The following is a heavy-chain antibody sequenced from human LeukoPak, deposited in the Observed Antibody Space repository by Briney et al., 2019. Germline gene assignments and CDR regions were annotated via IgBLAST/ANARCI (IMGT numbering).Heavy chain of an antibody. Sequence: ASVKVSCKASGYTFTSNYIHWVRQAPGQGLEWMGMIYPRDGSTSYAQKFQGRVTVTRDTSTSTVYMELSSLRSEDTAVYYCARAGQWGAFDYWGQGTLVTVSS. CDR2: IYPRDGST. CDR1: GYTFTSNY. V-gene: IGHV1-46*01. D-gene: IGHD1-26*01. J-gene: IGHJ4*02. CDR3: ARAGQWGAFDY.